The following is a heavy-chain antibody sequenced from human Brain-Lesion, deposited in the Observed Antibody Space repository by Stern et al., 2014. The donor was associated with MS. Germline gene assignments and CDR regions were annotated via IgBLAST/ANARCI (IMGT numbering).Heavy chain of an antibody. CDR2: IYYSGNT. CDR3: AGEEDIRYCSGGSCTGNWFDP. CDR1: GGSVSSTSYA. D-gene: IGHD2-15*01. Sequence: QVQLQESGPGLVKPSETLSLTCTVAGGSVSSTSYAWAWIRQPPGKGLEWIGTIYYSGNTDYRPSLKSRLTISLDQSNNQFSLQLGSVTAADTAVYYCAGEEDIRYCSGGSCTGNWFDPWGQGTLVTVSS. J-gene: IGHJ5*02. V-gene: IGHV4-39*01.